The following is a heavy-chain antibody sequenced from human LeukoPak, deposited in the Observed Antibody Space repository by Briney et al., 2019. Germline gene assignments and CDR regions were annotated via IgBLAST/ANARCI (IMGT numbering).Heavy chain of an antibody. D-gene: IGHD3-16*01. Sequence: GGSLRLSCAASGFTFDDYAMHWVRQAPGKGLEWVSGISWNRGSIGFADSVKGRFTISRDNAKNSLYLQMNSLRAEDTALYYCAKDITPIYYYYYGMDVWGQGTTVTVSS. V-gene: IGHV3-9*01. CDR2: ISWNRGSI. J-gene: IGHJ6*02. CDR3: AKDITPIYYYYYGMDV. CDR1: GFTFDDYA.